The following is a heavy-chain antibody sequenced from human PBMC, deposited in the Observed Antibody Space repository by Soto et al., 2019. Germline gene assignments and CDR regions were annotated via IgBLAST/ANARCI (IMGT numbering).Heavy chain of an antibody. V-gene: IGHV4-4*02. J-gene: IGHJ4*02. CDR2: IYHSGST. CDR3: AREGLRNFDY. Sequence: SETPSLTCAVSGDSISSYNWWSWVRQPPGKGLEWIGEIYHSGSTNYNPSLKSRLTISVDKSKNQFSLNLSSVTAADTAVYYCAREGLRNFDYWGQGTLVTVSS. D-gene: IGHD4-17*01. CDR1: GDSISSYNW.